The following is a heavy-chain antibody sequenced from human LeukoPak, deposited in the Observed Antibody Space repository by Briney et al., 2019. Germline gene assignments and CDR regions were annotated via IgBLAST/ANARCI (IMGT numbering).Heavy chain of an antibody. J-gene: IGHJ4*02. CDR2: TYFRSKWYN. CDR3: ASGTGTFDY. D-gene: IGHD3/OR15-3a*01. Sequence: SQTLSLTCAISGDSVSSNSAAWNWIRQSPSRGLEWLGRTYFRSKWYNDYVVSVKSRITINPDTSKNQLSLHLNSVTPEDTALYYCASGTGTFDYWGQGTLVTVSS. V-gene: IGHV6-1*01. CDR1: GDSVSSNSAA.